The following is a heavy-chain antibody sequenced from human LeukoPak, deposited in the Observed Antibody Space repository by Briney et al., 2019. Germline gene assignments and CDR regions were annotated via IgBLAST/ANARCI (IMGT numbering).Heavy chain of an antibody. CDR2: INHSGST. CDR3: ARAPRSYDDAFDI. J-gene: IGHJ3*02. V-gene: IGHV4-34*01. D-gene: IGHD5-18*01. Sequence: SETLSLTCAVYGGPFSGYYWSWIRQPPGKGLEWIGEINHSGSTNYNPSLKSRVTISVDTSKNQFSLKLSSVTAADTAVYYCARAPRSYDDAFDIWGQGTMVTVSS. CDR1: GGPFSGYY.